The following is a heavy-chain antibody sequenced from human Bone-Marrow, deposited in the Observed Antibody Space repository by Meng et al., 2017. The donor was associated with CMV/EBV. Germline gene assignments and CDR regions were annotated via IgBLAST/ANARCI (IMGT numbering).Heavy chain of an antibody. CDR1: GYTFTGYY. Sequence: ASVKVSCKASGYTFTGYYMHWVRQAPGQGLEWTGIINPSGGSTSYAQKFQGRVTMTRDTSTSTGYMELSSLRSEDTAVYYCASGDIVVVPAKGYGMDVWGQGTTVTVYS. D-gene: IGHD2-2*01. V-gene: IGHV1-46*01. J-gene: IGHJ6*02. CDR3: ASGDIVVVPAKGYGMDV. CDR2: INPSGGST.